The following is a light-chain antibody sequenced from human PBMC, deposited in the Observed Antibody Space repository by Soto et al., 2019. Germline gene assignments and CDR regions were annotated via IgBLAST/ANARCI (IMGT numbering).Light chain of an antibody. V-gene: IGLV1-47*01. CDR3: ATWDDSLSGWV. CDR2: TNN. Sequence: QSVLTQPPSASGTPGQRVTISCSGSSSNIGSNYVYWYQQLPGTAPKLLIYTNNKRPSGVPDRFSGSKSGTSASLAISGLRSEYEADYYCATWDDSLSGWVFGGGTKLTVL. CDR1: SSNIGSNY. J-gene: IGLJ3*02.